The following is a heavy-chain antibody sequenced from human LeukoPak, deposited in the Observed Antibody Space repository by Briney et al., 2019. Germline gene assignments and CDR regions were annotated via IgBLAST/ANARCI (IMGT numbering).Heavy chain of an antibody. CDR3: ARDNSSSWYRWDDAFDI. J-gene: IGHJ3*02. CDR2: VIPILGIA. CDR1: GGTFSSNA. V-gene: IGHV1-69*04. Sequence: SVKVSCKASGGTFSSNAISWVRHAPGEGLEWMGRVIPILGIANYAQKFQGRVTITADEPTSTAYMELSSLRSEDAAVYYCARDNSSSWYRWDDAFDIWGQGTMVSVPS. D-gene: IGHD6-13*01.